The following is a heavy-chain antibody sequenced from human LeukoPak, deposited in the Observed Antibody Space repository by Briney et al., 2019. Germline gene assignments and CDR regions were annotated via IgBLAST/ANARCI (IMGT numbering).Heavy chain of an antibody. D-gene: IGHD3-16*01. Sequence: GGSLRLSCAASGFTFRSYAMRWVRQAPGKGLEWVSGITGGGGSTFYADSVKGRFTISRDNSKNRLYLQMNSLRAEDPPVYYCAKDVTIGGVNSFDYWGQGTLVTVSS. V-gene: IGHV3-23*01. CDR2: ITGGGGST. CDR3: AKDVTIGGVNSFDY. CDR1: GFTFRSYA. J-gene: IGHJ4*02.